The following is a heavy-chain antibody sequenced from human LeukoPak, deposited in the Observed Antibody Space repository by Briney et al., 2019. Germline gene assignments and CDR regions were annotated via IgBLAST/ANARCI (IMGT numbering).Heavy chain of an antibody. J-gene: IGHJ4*02. V-gene: IGHV3-20*04. CDR1: GFTFDDYG. CDR2: INRNGDST. CDR3: ARGEVYSSGWYQYYFDY. D-gene: IGHD6-19*01. Sequence: GGSLRLSCAASGFTFDDYGMSWVRQGPGKGLEWVSAINRNGDSTGYADSVKGRFTIFRDNAKNSLYLQMNSLRAEDTAVYYCARGEVYSSGWYQYYFDYWGQGTLVTVSS.